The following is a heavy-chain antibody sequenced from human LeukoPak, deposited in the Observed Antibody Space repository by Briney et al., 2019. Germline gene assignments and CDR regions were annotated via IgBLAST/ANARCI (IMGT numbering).Heavy chain of an antibody. D-gene: IGHD3-3*01. V-gene: IGHV3-15*01. CDR2: IKSKTDGGTT. J-gene: IGHJ4*02. CDR1: GFTFSNAW. Sequence: GGSLRLSCAAFGFTFSNAWMSWVRQAPGKGLEWVGRIKSKTDGGTTDYAAPVKGRFTISRDDSKNTLYLQMNSLKTEDTAVYYCTTSELYYDFWSGYSLWGQGTLVTVSS. CDR3: TTSELYYDFWSGYSL.